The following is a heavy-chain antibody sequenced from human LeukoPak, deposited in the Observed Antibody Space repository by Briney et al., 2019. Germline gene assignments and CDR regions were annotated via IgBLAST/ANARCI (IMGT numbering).Heavy chain of an antibody. CDR2: ISVSGTTM. V-gene: IGHV3-11*04. D-gene: IGHD6-13*01. CDR3: ARGRGSWYGVYFDY. Sequence: GGSLRLSCATSGFTFTDYYMSWIRQAPGKGLEWVSYISVSGTTMYYADSVKGRFTLSRDNAKNSLYLQMNSLRTEDTAVYYCARGRGSWYGVYFDYWGQGTLVTVSS. CDR1: GFTFTDYY. J-gene: IGHJ4*02.